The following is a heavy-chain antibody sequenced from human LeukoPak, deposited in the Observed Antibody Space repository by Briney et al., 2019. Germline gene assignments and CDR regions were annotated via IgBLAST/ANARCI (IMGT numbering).Heavy chain of an antibody. Sequence: SQTLSLTCAISGDSVSNNRAAWNWIRQSPSRGLEWLGRTYYKSRWDNGYAASVKGLITISPDTSKNQFSLQLNFVTPEDTAVYFCTRDATRTGWFDPWGQGTLVTVSS. V-gene: IGHV6-1*01. D-gene: IGHD1-14*01. CDR3: TRDATRTGWFDP. J-gene: IGHJ5*02. CDR2: TYYKSRWDN. CDR1: GDSVSNNRAA.